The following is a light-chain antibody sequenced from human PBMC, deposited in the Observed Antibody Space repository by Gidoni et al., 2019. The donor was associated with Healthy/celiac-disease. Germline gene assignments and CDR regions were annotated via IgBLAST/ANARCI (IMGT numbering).Light chain of an antibody. Sequence: QSVLTQPPSVSAAPGQKVTISCSGSSPNIGNNYVSWYQQLPGTAPKLLIYDNNKRPSGIPDRFSGSKSGTSATLGITGLQTGDEADYYCGTCDSSLSAGVFGGGTKLTVL. J-gene: IGLJ2*01. V-gene: IGLV1-51*01. CDR2: DNN. CDR3: GTCDSSLSAGV. CDR1: SPNIGNNY.